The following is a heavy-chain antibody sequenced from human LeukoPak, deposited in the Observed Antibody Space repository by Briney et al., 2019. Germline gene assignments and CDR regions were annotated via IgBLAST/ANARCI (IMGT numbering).Heavy chain of an antibody. J-gene: IGHJ4*02. CDR2: ISGSGGST. CDR1: GFTVSSNS. Sequence: PGGSLRLSCTVSGFTVSSNSMSWLRQAPGKGLEWVSAISGSGGSTYYADSVKGRFTISRDNSKNTLYLQMNSLRAEDTAVYYCAKVVAMMSAIDYFDYWGQGTLVTVSS. D-gene: IGHD5-12*01. CDR3: AKVVAMMSAIDYFDY. V-gene: IGHV3-23*01.